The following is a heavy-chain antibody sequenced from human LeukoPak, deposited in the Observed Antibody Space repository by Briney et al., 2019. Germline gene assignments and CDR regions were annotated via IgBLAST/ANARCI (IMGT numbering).Heavy chain of an antibody. J-gene: IGHJ4*02. V-gene: IGHV3-30*02. CDR3: AKGAPTYYYDSSGYYSFDY. Sequence: TGRSLRLSCAASGFTFSSYGMHWVRQAPAKGLEWVAFIRYDGSNKYYADSVKGRFTISRDNSKNTLYLQMSSLRAEDTAVYYCAKGAPTYYYDSSGYYSFDYWGQGTLVTVSS. CDR2: IRYDGSNK. D-gene: IGHD3-22*01. CDR1: GFTFSSYG.